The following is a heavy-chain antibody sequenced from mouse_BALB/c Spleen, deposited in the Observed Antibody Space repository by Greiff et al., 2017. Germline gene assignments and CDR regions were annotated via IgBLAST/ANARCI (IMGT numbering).Heavy chain of an antibody. V-gene: IGHV14-3*02. CDR3: AYYYGSSLFYAMDY. CDR1: GFNIKDTY. D-gene: IGHD1-1*01. CDR2: IDPANGNT. Sequence: EVQLQQSGAELVKPGASVKLSCTASGFNIKDTYMHWVKQRPEQGLEWIGRIDPANGNTKYDPKFQGKATITADTSSNTAYLQLSSLTSEDTAVYYCAYYYGSSLFYAMDYWGQGTSVTVSS. J-gene: IGHJ4*01.